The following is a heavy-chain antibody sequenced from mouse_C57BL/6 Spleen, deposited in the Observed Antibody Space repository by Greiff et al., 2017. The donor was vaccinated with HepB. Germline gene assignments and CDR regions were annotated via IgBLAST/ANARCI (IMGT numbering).Heavy chain of an antibody. Sequence: VKLMESGAELARPGASVKLSCKASGYTFTSYGISWVKQRTGQGLEWIGEIYPRSGNTYYNEKFKGKATLTADKSSSKAYMKLRSLTSEDSAVYFCANPFYDYDDVAWFAYWGQGTLVTVSA. D-gene: IGHD2-4*01. CDR3: ANPFYDYDDVAWFAY. V-gene: IGHV1-81*01. CDR2: IYPRSGNT. CDR1: GYTFTSYG. J-gene: IGHJ3*01.